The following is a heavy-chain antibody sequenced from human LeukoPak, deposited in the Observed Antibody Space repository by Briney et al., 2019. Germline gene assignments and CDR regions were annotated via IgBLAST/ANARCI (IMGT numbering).Heavy chain of an antibody. CDR1: GFIASSNY. Sequence: GGSLRLSCTASGFIASSNYMSWVRQAPGKGLEWVSVIYSGGSTYYADSVKGRFTISRDNSKNTLYLQMNSLRAEDTAVYYCARDSSDGRQDYWGQGTLVTVSS. CDR3: ARDSSDGRQDY. V-gene: IGHV3-53*01. CDR2: IYSGGST. D-gene: IGHD2-15*01. J-gene: IGHJ4*02.